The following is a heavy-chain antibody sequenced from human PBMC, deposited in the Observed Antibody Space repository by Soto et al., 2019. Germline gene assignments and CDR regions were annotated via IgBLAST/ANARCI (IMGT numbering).Heavy chain of an antibody. Sequence: ASVKVSCKASGYTFTSFAIHWVRQAPGQRLEWMGWINAGNGNTKYSQKFQGRVTITRDTSANTAYMELRSLRVDDTAVYYCAKSRGWNLLLNAFDIWGRGTMVTVSS. D-gene: IGHD2-15*01. CDR1: GYTFTSFA. CDR3: AKSRGWNLLLNAFDI. CDR2: INAGNGNT. J-gene: IGHJ3*02. V-gene: IGHV1-3*01.